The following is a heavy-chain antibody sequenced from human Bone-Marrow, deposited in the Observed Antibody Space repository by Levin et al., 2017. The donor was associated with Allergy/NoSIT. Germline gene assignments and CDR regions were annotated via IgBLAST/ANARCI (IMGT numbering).Heavy chain of an antibody. CDR3: ARGARNTQDYVYYGMDV. Sequence: GESLKISCKASGYTFTDYYMHWVRQAPGQGLEWMGWINPNSGGTNYGQKFQGWVTMTRDTSISTAYMELSRLSSDDTAVYYCARGARNTQDYVYYGMDVWGQGTTVTVSS. V-gene: IGHV1-2*04. CDR1: GYTFTDYY. CDR2: INPNSGGT. D-gene: IGHD1-14*01. J-gene: IGHJ6*02.